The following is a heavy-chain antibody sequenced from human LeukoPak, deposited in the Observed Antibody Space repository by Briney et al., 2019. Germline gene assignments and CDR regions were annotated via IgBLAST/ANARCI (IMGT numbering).Heavy chain of an antibody. Sequence: PSQTLSLTCTVSGGSISSGGYYWSWIRQHPGKGLEWIGYIYYSGSTYYNPSLKSRVTISVDTSKNQFSLKLSSMTAADTAVYYCARREAMVRGPGYFDYWGQGTLVTVSS. J-gene: IGHJ4*02. D-gene: IGHD3-10*01. CDR3: ARREAMVRGPGYFDY. CDR2: IYYSGST. CDR1: GGSISSGGYY. V-gene: IGHV4-31*03.